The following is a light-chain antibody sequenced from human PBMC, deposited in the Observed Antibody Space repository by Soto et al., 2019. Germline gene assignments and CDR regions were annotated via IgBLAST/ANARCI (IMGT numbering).Light chain of an antibody. CDR3: AAWDDSLNGPGV. CDR2: SNH. Sequence: QSALTQPPSASGTPGQRVTISCSGSSSNIGSNTVTWYQQLPGTAPKLLIYSNHQRPSGVPDRFSASKSGTSASLTISGLQSEDEADYYCAAWDDSLNGPGVFGGGTKLTVL. V-gene: IGLV1-44*01. J-gene: IGLJ3*02. CDR1: SSNIGSNT.